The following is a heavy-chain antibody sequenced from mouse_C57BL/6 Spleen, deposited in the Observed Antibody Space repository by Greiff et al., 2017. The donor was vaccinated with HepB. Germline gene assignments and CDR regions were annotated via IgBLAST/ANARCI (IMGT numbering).Heavy chain of an antibody. CDR3: AIIYYAAWFAY. J-gene: IGHJ3*01. D-gene: IGHD2-1*01. Sequence: EVQLQESGPGLVKPSQSLSLTCSVTGYSITSGYYWNWIRQFPGNKLEWMGYISYDGSNNYNPSLKNRISITRDTSKNQFFLKLNSVTTEDTATYYCAIIYYAAWFAYWGQGTLVTVSA. CDR1: GYSITSGYY. V-gene: IGHV3-6*01. CDR2: ISYDGSN.